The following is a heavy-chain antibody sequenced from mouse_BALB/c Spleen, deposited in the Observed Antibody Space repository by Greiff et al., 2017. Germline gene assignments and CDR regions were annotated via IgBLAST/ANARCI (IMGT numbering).Heavy chain of an antibody. CDR2: IYPGDGST. V-gene: IGHV1S56*01. CDR3: ARRGGNYAMDY. D-gene: IGHD1-1*02. CDR1: GYTFTSYY. J-gene: IGHJ4*01. Sequence: QVQLQQSGPELVKPGASVKMSCKASGYTFTSYYIHWVKQRPGQGLEWIGWIYPGDGSTKYNEKFKGKTTLTSDKSSSTAYMLLSSLTSEDSAIYFCARRGGNYAMDYWGQGTSVTVSS.